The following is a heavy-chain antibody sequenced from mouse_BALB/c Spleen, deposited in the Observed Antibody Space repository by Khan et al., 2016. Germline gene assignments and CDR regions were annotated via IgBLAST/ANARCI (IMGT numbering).Heavy chain of an antibody. CDR1: GYSITSDYA. Sequence: EVKLLESGPGLVKPSQSLSLTCTVTGYSITSDYAWNWIRQFPGNKLEWMGNINYSGSTRYNPSLKSRISITRDTSKNQFFLQLNSVTTEDTATYYCARAPTATRYCDVWGAGTTVTVSS. J-gene: IGHJ1*01. D-gene: IGHD1-2*01. V-gene: IGHV3-2*02. CDR3: ARAPTATRYCDV. CDR2: INYSGST.